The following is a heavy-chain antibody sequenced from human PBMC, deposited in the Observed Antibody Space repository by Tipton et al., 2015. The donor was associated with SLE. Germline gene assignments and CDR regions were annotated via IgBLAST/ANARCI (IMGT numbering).Heavy chain of an antibody. V-gene: IGHV4-59*12. CDR1: GGSISSYY. J-gene: IGHJ3*02. CDR2: IYYNGKT. Sequence: PGLVKPSETLSLTCSVSGGSISSYYWSWIRQPPAKGLEWIGFIYYNGKTNYNSSLKSRVTISVDTSKNQFSLKLTSVTAADTAVYYCARTLDALDIWGQGAMVTVSS. CDR3: ARTLDALDI.